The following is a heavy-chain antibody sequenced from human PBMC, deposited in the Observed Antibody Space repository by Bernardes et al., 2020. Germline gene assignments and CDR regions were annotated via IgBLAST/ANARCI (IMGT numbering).Heavy chain of an antibody. CDR2: IYYSGST. CDR1: GGSISSSSYY. V-gene: IGHV4-39*01. D-gene: IGHD3-10*01. J-gene: IGHJ4*02. Sequence: SETLSLTCTVSGGSISSSSYYWGWIRQPPGKGLEWIGSIYYSGSTYYNPSLKSRVTISVDTSKNQFSLKLSSVTAADTAVYYCARQLLWFREYYFDYWGQGTLVTVSS. CDR3: ARQLLWFREYYFDY.